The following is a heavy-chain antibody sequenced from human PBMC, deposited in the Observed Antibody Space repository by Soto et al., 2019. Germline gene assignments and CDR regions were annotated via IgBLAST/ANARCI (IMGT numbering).Heavy chain of an antibody. V-gene: IGHV3-23*01. J-gene: IGHJ4*02. Sequence: PGGSLRLSCASSGFTFSNYAVTWVRQAPGKGLEWVSTISGSGGSTYYADSVKGRFTISRDNSKNTLYLQMNSLRAEDTAVYYCAKDLAAAVPAPYWGQGTLVTVSS. CDR3: AKDLAAAVPAPY. D-gene: IGHD6-13*01. CDR1: GFTFSNYA. CDR2: ISGSGGST.